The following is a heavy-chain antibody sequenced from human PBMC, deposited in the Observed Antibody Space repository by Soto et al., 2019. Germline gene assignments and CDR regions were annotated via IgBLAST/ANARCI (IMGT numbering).Heavy chain of an antibody. V-gene: IGHV1-69*13. CDR3: ARAAGNCSGGSCYIEPRFDP. J-gene: IGHJ5*02. CDR1: GGTFSSYA. Sequence: SVKVSCKASGGTFSSYAISWVRQAPGQGLEWMGGIIPIFGTANYAQKFQGRVTITADESTSTAYMELSSLRSEDTAVYYCARAAGNCSGGSCYIEPRFDPWGQGTLVTVSS. CDR2: IIPIFGTA. D-gene: IGHD2-15*01.